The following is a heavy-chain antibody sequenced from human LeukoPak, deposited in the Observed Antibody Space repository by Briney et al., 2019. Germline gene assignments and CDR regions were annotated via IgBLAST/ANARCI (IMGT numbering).Heavy chain of an antibody. D-gene: IGHD2-2*01. J-gene: IGHJ6*03. CDR3: ARWGLVAPGTYYYYYMDV. Sequence: ASVKVSCKASGYTFTSYGISWVRQAPGQGLEWMGWINAYNGETHYAQEFQARFAMTTDASTSTAYMELRSLRSDDTAVYYCARWGLVAPGTYYYYYMDVWGKGTTVTVSS. V-gene: IGHV1-18*01. CDR2: INAYNGET. CDR1: GYTFTSYG.